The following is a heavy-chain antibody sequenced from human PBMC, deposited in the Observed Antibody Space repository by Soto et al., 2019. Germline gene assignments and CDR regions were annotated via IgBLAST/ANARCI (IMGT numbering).Heavy chain of an antibody. V-gene: IGHV3-23*01. Sequence: GGSLRLSCAASGFTFSSYAMSWVRQAPGKGLEWVSAISGSGGSTYYADSVKGRFTISRDNSKNTLYLQMNSLRAEDTAVYYCAKARGGCTNGVCLYYYYYYMDVWGKGTTVTVSS. CDR2: ISGSGGST. CDR1: GFTFSSYA. D-gene: IGHD2-8*01. CDR3: AKARGGCTNGVCLYYYYYYMDV. J-gene: IGHJ6*03.